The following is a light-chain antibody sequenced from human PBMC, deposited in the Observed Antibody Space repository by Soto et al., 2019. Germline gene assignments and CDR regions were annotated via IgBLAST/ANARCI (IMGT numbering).Light chain of an antibody. CDR2: DAS. J-gene: IGKJ5*01. V-gene: IGKV3-11*01. CDR3: QQRSNWPIT. Sequence: EIVLTQSPATLSLSPGERATLSCRASQSVSSYLGWYQQKPGQAPRVLIYDASNRATGIPARISGSGSGTDFTLTISSLEPEDFAVYYCQQRSNWPITFGQGTRLEIK. CDR1: QSVSSY.